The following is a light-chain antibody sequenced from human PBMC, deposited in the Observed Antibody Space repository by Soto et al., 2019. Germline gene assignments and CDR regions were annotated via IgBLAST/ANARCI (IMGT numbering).Light chain of an antibody. V-gene: IGLV3-21*04. CDR3: QVWDRSSDQGV. CDR1: NIGSES. J-gene: IGLJ3*02. CDR2: YDN. Sequence: SYELTQPPSVSVAPGKTASITCGGDNIGSESVHWYQQRPGQAPVLVISYDNDRPSGIPERFSGSSSGHTATLTISGVEAGDEADYYCQVWDRSSDQGVFGGGTKLTVL.